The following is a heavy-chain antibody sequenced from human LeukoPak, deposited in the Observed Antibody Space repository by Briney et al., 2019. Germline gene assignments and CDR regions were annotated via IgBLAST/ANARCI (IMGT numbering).Heavy chain of an antibody. CDR3: ARDRGTWNDDGFDY. V-gene: IGHV4-4*07. Sequence: SETLSLTCTVSGGSISSYYWSWIRQPAGKGLEWIGRIYISGSTNYNPSLKSRVTMSVDTSKNQFSLKLSSVTAADTAAYYCARDRGTWNDDGFDYWGQGTLVTVSS. J-gene: IGHJ4*02. CDR1: GGSISSYY. D-gene: IGHD1-1*01. CDR2: IYISGST.